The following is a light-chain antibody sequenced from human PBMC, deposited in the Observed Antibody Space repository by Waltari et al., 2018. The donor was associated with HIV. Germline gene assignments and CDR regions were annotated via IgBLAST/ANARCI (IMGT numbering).Light chain of an antibody. Sequence: IQMTQSPPSLSASVRDRVTITCRTSQDIKNDLGWYQQKPGNAPQRLIYAASSLESGVPSRFSGSGSGTEFTLTIDSLQPEDFATYFCLQHNSHPWTFGQGTKVEIK. V-gene: IGKV1-17*01. CDR3: LQHNSHPWT. CDR1: QDIKND. CDR2: AAS. J-gene: IGKJ1*01.